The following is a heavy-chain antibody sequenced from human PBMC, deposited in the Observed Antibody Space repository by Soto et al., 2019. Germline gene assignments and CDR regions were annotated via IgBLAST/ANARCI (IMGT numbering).Heavy chain of an antibody. D-gene: IGHD2-8*01. V-gene: IGHV4-59*11. CDR1: GGSISSHY. J-gene: IGHJ4*02. CDR2: IDYSGST. CDR3: ACMRTYGHWYFDY. Sequence: SETLSLTCTVSGGSISSHYWSWIRQSPGKGMEWIGNIDYSGSTNYNPSLKSRVTISVDTSKKQFSLKLRSVTGADTAVYYCACMRTYGHWYFDYWGQGTMVTVS.